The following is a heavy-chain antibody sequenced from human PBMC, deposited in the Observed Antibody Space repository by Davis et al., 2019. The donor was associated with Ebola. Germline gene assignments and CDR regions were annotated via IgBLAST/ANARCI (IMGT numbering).Heavy chain of an antibody. CDR3: SRDLKHRPPSYYDGMDV. CDR1: GFNFGYYS. D-gene: IGHD6-6*01. V-gene: IGHV3-49*04. Sequence: GGSLRLSCAASGFNFGYYSMNWVRQAPGKGLEWVGFIRSKAYGGKPAYAASVKGRFTISRDDSKSIAYLQMDSLKIEDTAVYYCSRDLKHRPPSYYDGMDVWGQGTSVTVSS. J-gene: IGHJ6*02. CDR2: IRSKAYGGKP.